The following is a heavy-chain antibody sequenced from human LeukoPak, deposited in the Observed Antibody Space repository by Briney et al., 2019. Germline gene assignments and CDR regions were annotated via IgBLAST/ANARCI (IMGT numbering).Heavy chain of an antibody. D-gene: IGHD7-27*01. CDR1: GFTFSTYG. CDR3: ARDHSPKWGSGERYFDL. CDR2: MWSDGSNI. Sequence: GGSLRLSCAASGFTFSTYGMHWVRQAPGEGLEWVALMWSDGSNIYYADSVKGRFIISRDNSKNTLYLQMNSLRAEDTALYYCARDHSPKWGSGERYFDLWGQGTLVTVSS. J-gene: IGHJ4*02. V-gene: IGHV3-33*01.